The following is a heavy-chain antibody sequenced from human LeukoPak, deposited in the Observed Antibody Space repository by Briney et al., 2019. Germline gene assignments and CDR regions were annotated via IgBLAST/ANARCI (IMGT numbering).Heavy chain of an antibody. J-gene: IGHJ6*03. CDR3: AKPLGFYYMDV. V-gene: IGHV3-30*02. CDR1: GFIINTSG. Sequence: GGSLRLSCEASGFIINTSGMQWVRQAPGKGLEWVAFIRYDGSTKYYADSVQGRLTASRDNSKNTVYLQMNGLRVEDTGVYYCAKPLGFYYMDVWGKGTTVTVSS. CDR2: IRYDGSTK. D-gene: IGHD7-27*01.